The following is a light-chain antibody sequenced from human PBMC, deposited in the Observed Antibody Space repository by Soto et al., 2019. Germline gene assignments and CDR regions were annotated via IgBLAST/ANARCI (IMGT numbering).Light chain of an antibody. CDR1: SSDVGGYEY. CDR2: EVS. V-gene: IGLV2-14*01. Sequence: QSALTQPASVSGSPGQSITISCTGTSSDVGGYEYVSWYRQNPGKAPKLMIYEVSNRPSGVSYRFSGSKSGNTASLTISGLRSEDEADYYCSSFTSSSARDVVFGGGTKVTVL. J-gene: IGLJ2*01. CDR3: SSFTSSSARDVV.